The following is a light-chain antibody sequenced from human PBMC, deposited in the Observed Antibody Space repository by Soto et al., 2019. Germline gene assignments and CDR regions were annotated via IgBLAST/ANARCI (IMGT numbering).Light chain of an antibody. J-gene: IGLJ2*01. CDR3: QTWGTGIVI. V-gene: IGLV4-69*01. CDR1: SGHSNYA. Sequence: QPVLTQSPSASASLGASVKLTCTLSSGHSNYAIAWHQQQPERGPRYLMILNSDGSHNKGDGIPDRFSGSNSGADYYLTISSLQSEDEGDYYCQTWGTGIVIFGGGTKLTVL. CDR2: LNSDGSH.